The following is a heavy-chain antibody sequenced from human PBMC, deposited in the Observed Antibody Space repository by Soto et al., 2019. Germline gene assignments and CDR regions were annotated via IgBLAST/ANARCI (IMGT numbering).Heavy chain of an antibody. CDR3: ARGPTPNYGSGSFIYYYGMDV. J-gene: IGHJ6*02. Sequence: PSETLSLTCAVYGGSFSGYYWSWIRQPPGKGLEWIGEINHSGSTNYNPSLKSRVTISVDTSKNQFSLKLSSVTAADTAVYYCARGPTPNYGSGSFIYYYGMDVWGQGTTVTVSS. CDR1: GGSFSGYY. CDR2: INHSGST. D-gene: IGHD3-10*01. V-gene: IGHV4-34*01.